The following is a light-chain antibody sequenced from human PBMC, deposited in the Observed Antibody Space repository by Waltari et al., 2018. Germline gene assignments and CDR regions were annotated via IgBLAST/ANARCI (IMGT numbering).Light chain of an antibody. CDR2: DVN. CDR3: SSFTRTNSWV. CDR1: SSYVGGYNY. J-gene: IGLJ3*02. V-gene: IGLV2-14*03. Sequence: HSALAQPASVSGSPGQSITISCTGTSSYVGGYNYVSWYPQHPGKAPRLMIYDVNNRPSGVSNRFSGSKSGNTASLTISGLQAEDEADYYCSSFTRTNSWVFGGGTKLTVL.